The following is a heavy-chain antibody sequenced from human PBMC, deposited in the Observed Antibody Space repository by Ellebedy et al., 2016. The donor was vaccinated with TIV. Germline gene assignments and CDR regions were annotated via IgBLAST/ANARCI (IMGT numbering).Heavy chain of an antibody. CDR3: ARESGNYDFWKVDYYFDY. J-gene: IGHJ4*02. CDR1: GFTFSSYA. D-gene: IGHD3-3*01. CDR2: IYSGGST. Sequence: GESLKISCAASGFTFSSYAMSWVRQAPGKGLEWVSVIYSGGSTYYADSVKGRFTISRDNSKNTLYLQMNSLRAEDTAVYYCARESGNYDFWKVDYYFDYWGQGTLVTVSS. V-gene: IGHV3-66*01.